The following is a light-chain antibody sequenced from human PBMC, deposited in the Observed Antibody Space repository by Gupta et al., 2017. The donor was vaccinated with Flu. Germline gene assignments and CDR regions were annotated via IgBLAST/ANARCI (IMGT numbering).Light chain of an antibody. CDR3: HSYKVSTTPWV. V-gene: IGLV2-14*01. Sequence: QSALTQPASVSGSPGQSITISCPGSSGDFGGFNYVSWYQHHPGKAPKLLIFEVTNRPSGVSNRFSGSKSGNTASLTISGLQAEDEADYYCHSYKVSTTPWVFGGGTKLTVL. CDR1: SGDFGGFNY. CDR2: EVT. J-gene: IGLJ3*02.